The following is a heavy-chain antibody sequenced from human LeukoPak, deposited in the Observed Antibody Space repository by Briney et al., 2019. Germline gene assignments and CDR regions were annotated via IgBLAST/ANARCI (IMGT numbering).Heavy chain of an antibody. Sequence: ASVKVSFKASGYTFTSYGISWVRQAPGQGLEWMGFINDYNGNTNYAQKLQGRVTMNTAPYMNTAYLNPRSMTSDYTAVYSCARAWFSTRWYYFDYWGQGTLVTVSS. J-gene: IGHJ4*02. CDR2: INDYNGNT. CDR1: GYTFTSYG. V-gene: IGHV1-18*01. CDR3: ARAWFSTRWYYFDY. D-gene: IGHD6-13*01.